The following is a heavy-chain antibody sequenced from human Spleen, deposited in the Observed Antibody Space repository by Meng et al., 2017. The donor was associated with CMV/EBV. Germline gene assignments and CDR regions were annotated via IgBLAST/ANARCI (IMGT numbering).Heavy chain of an antibody. V-gene: IGHV3-23*01. D-gene: IGHD3-16*01. CDR2: ISGSGGST. J-gene: IGHJ5*02. Sequence: GGSLRLSCAASGFTFRTYSMHWVRQAPGRGLEWVSAISGSGGSTYYADSVKGRFTISRDNSKNTLYLQMNSLRAEDTAVYYCAKSPVWGYNWFDPWGQGTLVTVSS. CDR1: GFTFRTYS. CDR3: AKSPVWGYNWFDP.